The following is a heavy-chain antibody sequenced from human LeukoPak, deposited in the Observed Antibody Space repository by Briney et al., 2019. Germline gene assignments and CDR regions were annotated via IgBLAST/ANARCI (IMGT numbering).Heavy chain of an antibody. V-gene: IGHV3-33*06. CDR2: IWYDGSNK. D-gene: IGHD4-23*01. J-gene: IGHJ4*02. CDR3: AKDHGGYYFDY. Sequence: PGRSLRLSCAASGFTFSSYGMHWVRQAPGKGLEWVAVIWYDGSNKYYADSVKGRFTISRDNSKNTLYLQMNSLRAEDTAVYYCAKDHGGYYFDYWGQGTLVTVSS. CDR1: GFTFSSYG.